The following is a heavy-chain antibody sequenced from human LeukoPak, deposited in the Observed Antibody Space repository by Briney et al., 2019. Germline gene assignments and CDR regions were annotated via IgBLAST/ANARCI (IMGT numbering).Heavy chain of an antibody. Sequence: SETLSLTCTVSGGSISSSSYYWGWIRQPPGKGLEWIGSIYHSGCTYYNPSLKSRVTISVDTSKNQFSLKLSSVTAADTAVYYCAKSSYSIFDYWGQGTLVTVSS. D-gene: IGHD5-18*01. CDR1: GGSISSSSYY. CDR2: IYHSGCT. CDR3: AKSSYSIFDY. J-gene: IGHJ4*02. V-gene: IGHV4-39*07.